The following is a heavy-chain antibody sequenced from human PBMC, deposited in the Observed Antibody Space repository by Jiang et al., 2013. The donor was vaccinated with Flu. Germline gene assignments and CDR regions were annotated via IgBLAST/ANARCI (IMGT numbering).Heavy chain of an antibody. Sequence: WINTNTGNPTYAQGFTGRFVFSLDTSVSTAYLQISSLKAEDTAVYYCARVIGLGITMVQGVIIWQDAFDIWGQGTMVTVSS. D-gene: IGHD3-10*01. V-gene: IGHV7-4-1*02. CDR2: INTNTGNP. J-gene: IGHJ3*02. CDR3: ARVIGLGITMVQGVIIWQDAFDI.